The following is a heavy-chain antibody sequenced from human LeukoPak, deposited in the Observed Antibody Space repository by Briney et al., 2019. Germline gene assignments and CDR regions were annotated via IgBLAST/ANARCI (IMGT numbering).Heavy chain of an antibody. V-gene: IGHV3-23*01. CDR3: AKDLQSCSGGSCYSAFDY. CDR2: ISGSGGST. CDR1: GFTFSSYA. J-gene: IGHJ4*02. Sequence: PGGSLRLSCAASGFTFSSYAMSWVRQAPGKGLEWVSAISGSGGSTYYADSVKGRFTISRDNSKNTLYLQMNSLRAEDTAVYYCAKDLQSCSGGSCYSAFDYWGQGTLVTVSS. D-gene: IGHD2-15*01.